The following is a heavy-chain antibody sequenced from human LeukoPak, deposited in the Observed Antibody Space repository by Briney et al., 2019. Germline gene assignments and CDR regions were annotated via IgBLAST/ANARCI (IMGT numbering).Heavy chain of an antibody. V-gene: IGHV4-59*01. D-gene: IGHD1-26*01. J-gene: IGHJ5*02. CDR2: IYYSGST. Sequence: SETLSLTCTVSGGPISSYYWSWIRQPPGKGLEWIGYIYYSGSTNYNPSLKSRVTISVDTSKNQFSLKLSSVTAADTAVYYCARADSGSYYNWFDPWGQGTLVTVSS. CDR3: ARADSGSYYNWFDP. CDR1: GGPISSYY.